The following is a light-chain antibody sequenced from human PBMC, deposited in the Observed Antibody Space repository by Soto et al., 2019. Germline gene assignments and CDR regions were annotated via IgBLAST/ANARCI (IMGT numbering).Light chain of an antibody. V-gene: IGKV3-20*01. CDR3: QQFDDSLWT. J-gene: IGKJ1*01. Sequence: EIVLTQSPGTLSLSPGDRATLSCRASQSVSTNNFAWYQQRPGQAPRLLIYGASSRATGIPDRFSGSGSGTDSTLNISRLEPEDFAVYYCQQFDDSLWTFGQGTKVEIK. CDR1: QSVSTNN. CDR2: GAS.